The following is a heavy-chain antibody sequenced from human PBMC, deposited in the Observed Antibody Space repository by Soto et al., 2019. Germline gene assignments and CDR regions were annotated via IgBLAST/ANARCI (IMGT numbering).Heavy chain of an antibody. Sequence: QVQLVQSGAEVKKPGSSVRVSCKASGDTFTFYSINWVRQAPGLGLEWMGRINPILSMSNYAQRFQGRVTMTADTSTSTAYMALSSMRSEDTAMYYCASSYGSGYRAFDYWGQGALVTVSS. V-gene: IGHV1-69*02. CDR2: INPILSMS. CDR3: ASSYGSGYRAFDY. J-gene: IGHJ4*02. D-gene: IGHD3-10*01. CDR1: GDTFTFYS.